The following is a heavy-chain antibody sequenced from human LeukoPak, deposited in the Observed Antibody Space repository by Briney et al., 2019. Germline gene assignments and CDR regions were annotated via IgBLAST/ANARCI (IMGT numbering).Heavy chain of an antibody. CDR3: ARYYDSSGYTQGAFDI. CDR1: GFTVSSNY. D-gene: IGHD3-22*01. V-gene: IGHV3-66*02. Sequence: SGGSLRLSCAASGFTVSSNYMSWVRQAPGKELEWVSSFYRGISTYYADSVKGRFTTSRDHSKNTVYLQMDSLRPEDTAVYYCARYYDSSGYTQGAFDIWGQGTMVTVS. CDR2: FYRGIST. J-gene: IGHJ3*02.